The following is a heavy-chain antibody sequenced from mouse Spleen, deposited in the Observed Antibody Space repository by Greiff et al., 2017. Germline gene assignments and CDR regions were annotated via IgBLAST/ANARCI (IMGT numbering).Heavy chain of an antibody. CDR2: INPDSSTI. J-gene: IGHJ3*01. CDR3: ARGNSNYVKWFAY. Sequence: CEASGVDFSRYWMSWVRRAPGKGLEWIGEINPDSSTINYAPSLKDKFIISRDNAKNTLYLQMSKVRSEDTALYYCARGNSNYVKWFAYWGQGTLVTVSA. V-gene: IGHV4-1*01. D-gene: IGHD2-5*01. CDR1: GVDFSRYW.